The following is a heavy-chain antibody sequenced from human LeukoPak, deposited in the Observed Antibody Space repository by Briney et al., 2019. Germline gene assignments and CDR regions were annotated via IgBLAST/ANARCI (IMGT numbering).Heavy chain of an antibody. V-gene: IGHV3-48*04. CDR3: ARDLLYDSSGYPYYYYGMDV. Sequence: PGGSLRLSCAASGFTFSSYSMNWVRQAPGKGLEWVSYISSSSSTIYYADSVKGRFTISRDNAKNSLYLQMNSLRAEDTAVYYCARDLLYDSSGYPYYYYGMDVWGQGTTVTVSS. D-gene: IGHD3-22*01. J-gene: IGHJ6*02. CDR1: GFTFSSYS. CDR2: ISSSSSTI.